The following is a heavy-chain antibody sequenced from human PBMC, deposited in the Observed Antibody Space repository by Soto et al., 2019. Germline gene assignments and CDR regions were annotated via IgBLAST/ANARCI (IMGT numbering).Heavy chain of an antibody. CDR1: GFTFSSYG. J-gene: IGHJ4*02. V-gene: IGHV3-30*18. CDR3: AKDRMVRGVTTNHFDY. CDR2: ISYDGSNK. Sequence: PGGSLRLSCAASGFTFSSYGMHWVRQAPGKGLEWVAVISYDGSNKYYADSVKGRFTISRDNSKNTLYLQMNSLRAEDTAVYYCAKDRMVRGVTTNHFDYWGQGTLVTVSS. D-gene: IGHD3-10*01.